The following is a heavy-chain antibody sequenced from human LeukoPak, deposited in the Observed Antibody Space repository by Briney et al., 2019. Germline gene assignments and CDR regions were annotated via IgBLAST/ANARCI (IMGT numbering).Heavy chain of an antibody. D-gene: IGHD3-22*01. CDR2: INHSGST. V-gene: IGHV4-34*09. J-gene: IGHJ4*02. CDR3: ARDGGYYDSSGYAYFDY. Sequence: SETLSLTCAVYGGSFSGYYWSWIRQPPGKGLEWIGEINHSGSTNYNPSLKSRVTISVDTSKNQFSLKLSSVTAADTAVYYCARDGGYYDSSGYAYFDYWGQGTLVTVSS. CDR1: GGSFSGYY.